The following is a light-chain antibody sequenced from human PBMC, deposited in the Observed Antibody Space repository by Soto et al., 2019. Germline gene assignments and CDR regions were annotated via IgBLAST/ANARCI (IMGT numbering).Light chain of an antibody. CDR3: QQYNGYIFT. CDR2: KAS. CDR1: QSISNW. J-gene: IGKJ3*01. Sequence: DIQMTQAPSTLSASVGDRVTITCRASQSISNWLAWYQQKPGKAPNLLIYKASSLESGVPSRFSGSGSGTEFTLTISSLQPDDFAPYYCQQYNGYIFTFGPGTKVEIK. V-gene: IGKV1-5*03.